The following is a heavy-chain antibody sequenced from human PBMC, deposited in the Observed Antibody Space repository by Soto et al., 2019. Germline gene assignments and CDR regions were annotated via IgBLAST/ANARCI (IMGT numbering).Heavy chain of an antibody. CDR2: IYFSGST. CDR3: ARVCPPYNYGFGFSDY. CDR1: GASISSGGYY. Sequence: SETLSLTCTVSGASISSGGYYWSWIRQHPGKGLEWVGYIYFSGSTKYSPSLMSRVTISLDTSENHFSLKLNSVTAADTAVYYCARVCPPYNYGFGFSDYWGQGILVTVSS. D-gene: IGHD5-18*01. J-gene: IGHJ4*02. V-gene: IGHV4-61*08.